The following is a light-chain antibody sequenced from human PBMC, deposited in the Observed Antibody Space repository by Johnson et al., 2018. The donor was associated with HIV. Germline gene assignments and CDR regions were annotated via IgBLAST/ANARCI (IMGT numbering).Light chain of an antibody. CDR3: GIWDSSLSGYV. J-gene: IGLJ1*01. CDR1: SSDMGNYA. CDR2: ENN. V-gene: IGLV1-51*02. Sequence: QSVLSQPPSVSAAPGQKVTISCSGSSSDMGNYAVSWYQQLPGTAPKLLIYENNKRPSGIPDRFSGSKSGTSATLGITGLQTGDEADYYGGIWDSSLSGYVFGTGTKVTVL.